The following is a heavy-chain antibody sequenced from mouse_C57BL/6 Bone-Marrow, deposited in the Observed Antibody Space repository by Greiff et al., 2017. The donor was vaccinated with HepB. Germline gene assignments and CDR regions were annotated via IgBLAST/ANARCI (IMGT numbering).Heavy chain of an antibody. V-gene: IGHV1-53*01. CDR2: INPSNGGT. Sequence: QVQLQQPGTELVKPGASVKLSCKASGYTFTSYWMHWVKQRPEQGLEWIGNINPSNGGTNYNEKFKSKATLTVDKSSSTAYMQLSSLTSEDSAVYYCARSHGSSPSWCFDVWGTGTTVTVSS. J-gene: IGHJ1*03. CDR1: GYTFTSYW. CDR3: ARSHGSSPSWCFDV. D-gene: IGHD1-1*01.